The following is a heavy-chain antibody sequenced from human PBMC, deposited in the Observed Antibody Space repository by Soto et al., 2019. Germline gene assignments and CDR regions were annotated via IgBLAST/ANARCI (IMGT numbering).Heavy chain of an antibody. D-gene: IGHD3-16*01. CDR1: NGSITNDNW. CDR2: IYHTGST. CDR3: ASIWGAFAKSAGWFGP. Sequence: QVQLQESGPGLVKPSGTLSLTCAVSNGSITNDNWWSWVRQSPGNGLEWIGDIYHTGSTNYNPSLKSRVIISIDTAKYSFSLRLSSVTAADTAVYYCASIWGAFAKSAGWFGPCCQGTLGTVSS. J-gene: IGHJ5*02. V-gene: IGHV4-4*02.